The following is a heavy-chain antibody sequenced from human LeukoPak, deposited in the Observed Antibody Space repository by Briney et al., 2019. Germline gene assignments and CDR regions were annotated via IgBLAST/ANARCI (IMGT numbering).Heavy chain of an antibody. CDR2: ISSSSSTI. Sequence: GGSLRLSCAASGFTFSSYSMNWVRQAPGKGLEWVSYISSSSSTIYYADSVKGRFTISRDNAKNSLYLQMNSLRAEDTAVYYCARDQGYCTNGVCSWYFDYWGQGTLVTVSS. D-gene: IGHD2-8*01. J-gene: IGHJ4*02. CDR1: GFTFSSYS. CDR3: ARDQGYCTNGVCSWYFDY. V-gene: IGHV3-48*01.